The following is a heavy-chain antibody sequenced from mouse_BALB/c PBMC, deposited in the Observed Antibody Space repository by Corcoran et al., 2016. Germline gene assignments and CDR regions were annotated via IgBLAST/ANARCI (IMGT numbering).Heavy chain of an antibody. CDR3: ARYYGSSYYAMDY. CDR1: GYSFTGYY. CDR2: INPYNGAT. D-gene: IGHD1-1*01. J-gene: IGHJ4*01. Sequence: EIQLQQSGPELVKPGASVQLSCTASGYSFTGYYMHWVKQSHVKSLEWIGRINPYNGATSYNQNFKDKASLTVDKSSSPAYMELHSLTSEDSAVYYCARYYGSSYYAMDYWGQGTSVTVSS. V-gene: IGHV1-26*01.